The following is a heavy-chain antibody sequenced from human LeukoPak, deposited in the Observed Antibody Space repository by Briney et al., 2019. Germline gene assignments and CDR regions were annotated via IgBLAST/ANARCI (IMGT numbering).Heavy chain of an antibody. CDR1: GGTFSSYA. D-gene: IGHD6-13*01. V-gene: IGHV1-8*02. CDR3: ARGNRLYSSSWSSLAFDI. CDR2: TNPISGYT. J-gene: IGHJ3*02. Sequence: ASVKVSCKASGGTFSSYAINWVRQATGQGLEWMGWTNPISGYTGSAQKFQGRVTMTRNTSISTAYMELSSLRSEDTAVYYCARGNRLYSSSWSSLAFDIWGQGTMVTVSS.